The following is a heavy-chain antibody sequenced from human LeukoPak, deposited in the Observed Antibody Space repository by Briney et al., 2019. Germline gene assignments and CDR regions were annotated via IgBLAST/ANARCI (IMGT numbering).Heavy chain of an antibody. CDR2: VRGSGRT. D-gene: IGHD2-15*01. V-gene: IGHV3-23*01. Sequence: GGSLRLSCAASGFTFSSFAMRWVRQAPGKGLEWVSAVRGSGRTYYADSVKGRFTISRDNSKNTLYLQMNSLRTEDTAVYYCANDEGLPQESVVIAPKGRYWGQGTLVTVSS. CDR1: GFTFSSFA. CDR3: ANDEGLPQESVVIAPKGRY. J-gene: IGHJ4*02.